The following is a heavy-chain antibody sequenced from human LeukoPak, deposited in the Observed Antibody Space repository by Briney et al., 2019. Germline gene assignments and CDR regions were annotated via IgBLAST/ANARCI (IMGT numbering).Heavy chain of an antibody. Sequence: GGSLRLSCAASGFIFSSYWMSWVRQAPGKGLEWVANIKQDGSEKYYVDSVKGRFTISRDNAKNSLYLQMDSLRVEDTAVYYCARGRKILVVMGGFFDYWGQGTLVTVSS. CDR2: IKQDGSEK. CDR3: ARGRKILVVMGGFFDY. D-gene: IGHD3-22*01. V-gene: IGHV3-7*03. CDR1: GFIFSSYW. J-gene: IGHJ4*02.